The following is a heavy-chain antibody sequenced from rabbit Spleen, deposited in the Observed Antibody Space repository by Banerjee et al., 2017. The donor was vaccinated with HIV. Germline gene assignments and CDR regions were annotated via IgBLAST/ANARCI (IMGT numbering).Heavy chain of an antibody. CDR1: GFSLSSSDY. CDR3: ARRNDDWGAAFDS. D-gene: IGHD4-1*01. Sequence: QSLEESGGGLVKPGASLTLTCTASGFSLSSSDYMCWVRQAPGKGLGWIGCIYASGLGSTWYANWAKGRFTITKTSSTTVTLQMTSLTAADTATYFCARRNDDWGAAFDSWGQGTLVTVS. J-gene: IGHJ2*01. CDR2: IYASGLGST. V-gene: IGHV1S40*01.